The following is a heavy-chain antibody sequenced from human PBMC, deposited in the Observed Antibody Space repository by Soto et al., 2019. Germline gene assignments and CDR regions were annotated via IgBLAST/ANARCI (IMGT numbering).Heavy chain of an antibody. D-gene: IGHD4-17*01. CDR1: GFTFSGSA. V-gene: IGHV3-73*01. CDR2: IRSKSNSYAT. J-gene: IGHJ4*02. Sequence: EVQLVESGGGLVQPGGSLKLSCAVSGFTFSGSAMHWVRQASGKGLEWVGRIRSKSNSYATAYAASVKGRFTISRDDSKNTAYLQMNSLKAEDTAVYYCTRCYCDYVRDYWGQGTLVTVSS. CDR3: TRCYCDYVRDY.